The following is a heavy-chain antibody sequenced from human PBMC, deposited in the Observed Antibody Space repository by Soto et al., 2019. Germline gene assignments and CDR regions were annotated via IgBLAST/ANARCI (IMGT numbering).Heavy chain of an antibody. D-gene: IGHD6-19*01. CDR3: ARDRGVAPPVAGNTHYYYYMDV. J-gene: IGHJ6*03. CDR2: ISGFNGNT. V-gene: IGHV1-18*01. CDR1: GYSFTNYG. Sequence: QDQLVQSGAEVKKPGASVTVSCKASGYSFTNYGITWVRQAPGQGLEWMGWISGFNGNTHYAQKLQGRVTMTTDASTSTASLELRSLRSDDTAVYYCARDRGVAPPVAGNTHYYYYMDVWGKGTTVTVSS.